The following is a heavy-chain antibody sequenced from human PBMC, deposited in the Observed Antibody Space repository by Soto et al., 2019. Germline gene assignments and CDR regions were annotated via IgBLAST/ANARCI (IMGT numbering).Heavy chain of an antibody. D-gene: IGHD2-2*01. CDR3: VKGGYCSSPNCIFPWFDP. J-gene: IGHJ5*02. Sequence: GGSLRLSCVASGFTFNLYAMHWIRQAPGKGQEWVSGISSNSANVGQADSVKGRFTISRDNARNSLYLQMNSLTIEDTAFYYCVKGGYCSSPNCIFPWFDPWGQGTLVTVSS. CDR1: GFTFNLYA. CDR2: ISSNSANV. V-gene: IGHV3-9*01.